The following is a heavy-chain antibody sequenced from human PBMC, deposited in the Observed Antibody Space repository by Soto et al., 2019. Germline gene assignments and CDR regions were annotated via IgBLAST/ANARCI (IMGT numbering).Heavy chain of an antibody. CDR2: ISGSGGST. CDR1: GFTFSSYA. CDR3: AKDEKQWLGYYYYGMDV. D-gene: IGHD6-19*01. J-gene: IGHJ6*02. Sequence: GGSLRLSCAASGFTFSSYAMSWVRQAPGKGLEWVSAISGSGGSTYYADSVKGRFTISRDNSKNTLYLQMNSLRAEDTAVYYCAKDEKQWLGYYYYGMDVWGQGTTVTVSS. V-gene: IGHV3-23*01.